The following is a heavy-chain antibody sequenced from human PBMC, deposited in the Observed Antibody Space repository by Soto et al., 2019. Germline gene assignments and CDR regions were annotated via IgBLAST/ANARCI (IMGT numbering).Heavy chain of an antibody. D-gene: IGHD3-3*01. Sequence: QVQLVESGGGVVQPGRSLRLSCAASGFTFSSYGMHWVRQAPGKGLEWVAVISYDGSNKYYADSVKGRFTISRDNSKNTLYLQMNSLRAEDTDVYYCAKDMGITIFGVVIPYYYYGMDVWGQGTTVTVSS. J-gene: IGHJ6*02. CDR3: AKDMGITIFGVVIPYYYYGMDV. CDR2: ISYDGSNK. V-gene: IGHV3-30*18. CDR1: GFTFSSYG.